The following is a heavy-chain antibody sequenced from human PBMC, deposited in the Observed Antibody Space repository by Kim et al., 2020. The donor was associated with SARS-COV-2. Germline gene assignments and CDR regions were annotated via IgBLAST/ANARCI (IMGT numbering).Heavy chain of an antibody. CDR3: AKEPFYDFWSGYYFDS. J-gene: IGHJ4*02. V-gene: IGHV3-23*01. D-gene: IGHD3-3*01. Sequence: SWKGRFTHSGDNSQSTQYLQMNSLRAEDTAVYYCAKEPFYDFWSGYYFDSWGQGTLVTVSS.